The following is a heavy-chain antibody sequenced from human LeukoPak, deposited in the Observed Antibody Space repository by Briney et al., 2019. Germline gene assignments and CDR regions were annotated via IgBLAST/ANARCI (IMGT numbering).Heavy chain of an antibody. CDR3: ARHPGIAAGGINY. CDR2: ISWDGGST. J-gene: IGHJ4*02. D-gene: IGHD6-13*01. CDR1: GFTFDDYT. V-gene: IGHV3-43*01. Sequence: PGGSLRLSCAASGFTFDDYTMHWVRQAPGKGLEWVSLISWDGGSTFYADSVKGRFTISRDNSKNTLYLQMNSLRAEDTAVYYCARHPGIAAGGINYWGQGTLVTVSS.